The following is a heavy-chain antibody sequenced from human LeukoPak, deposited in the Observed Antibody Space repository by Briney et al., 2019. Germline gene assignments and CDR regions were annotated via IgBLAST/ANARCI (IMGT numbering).Heavy chain of an antibody. CDR3: ARVGSNCGGDCYPYAFDV. Sequence: GGSLRLSCAASGFIFSNYWMYCVRQAPGRGLVRVSHINSDGSSTTYADSVKGRFTVSRDNAKNTLYLEMNSLSAEDTAVYYCARVGSNCGGDCYPYAFDVWGQGTVVTVSS. J-gene: IGHJ3*01. V-gene: IGHV3-74*01. CDR2: INSDGSST. CDR1: GFIFSNYW. D-gene: IGHD2-21*02.